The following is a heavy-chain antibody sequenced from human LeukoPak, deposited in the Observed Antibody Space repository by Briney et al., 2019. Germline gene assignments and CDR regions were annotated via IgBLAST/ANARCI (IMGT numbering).Heavy chain of an antibody. CDR2: VHISGTT. J-gene: IGHJ2*01. V-gene: IGHV4-4*07. CDR1: GEYISSYY. CDR3: ARDPVDTYHDWYFDL. D-gene: IGHD3-16*01. Sequence: SSETLSLTCTVAGEYISSYYWSWIRQSAENGLEWIGRVHISGTTHYNPSLQGRVTMSVDTSKNQFSLNLNSVTAADTAVYYCARDPVDTYHDWYFDLWGRGTVVTVSS.